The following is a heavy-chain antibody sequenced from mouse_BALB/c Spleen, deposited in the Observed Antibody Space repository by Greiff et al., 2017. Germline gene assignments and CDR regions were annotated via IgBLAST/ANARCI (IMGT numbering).Heavy chain of an antibody. J-gene: IGHJ4*01. CDR3: TRDGYYYAMDY. V-gene: IGHV1S81*02. CDR1: GYTFTSYY. CDR2: INPSNGGT. Sequence: VQLQQPGAELVKPGASVKLSCKASGYTFTSYYMYWVKQRPGQGLEWIGGINPSNGGTNFNEKFKSKATLTVDKSSSTAYMQLSSLTSEDSAVYYCTRDGYYYAMDYWGQGTSVTVSS. D-gene: IGHD2-3*01.